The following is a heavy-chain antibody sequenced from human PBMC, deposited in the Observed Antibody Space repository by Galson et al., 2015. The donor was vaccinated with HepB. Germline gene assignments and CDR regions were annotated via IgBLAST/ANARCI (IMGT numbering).Heavy chain of an antibody. V-gene: IGHV3-48*04. Sequence: SLRLSCAASGFTFSSYSMNWVRQAPGKGLEWVSYISSSSSTIYYADSVKGRFTISRDNAKNSLYLQMNSLRAEDTAVYYCARPAPLNDFWSGHGFDPWGQGTLVTVSS. CDR2: ISSSSSTI. CDR1: GFTFSSYS. D-gene: IGHD3-3*01. J-gene: IGHJ5*02. CDR3: ARPAPLNDFWSGHGFDP.